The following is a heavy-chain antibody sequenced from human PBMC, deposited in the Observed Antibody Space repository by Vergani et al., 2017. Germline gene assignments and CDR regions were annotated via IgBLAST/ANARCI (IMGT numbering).Heavy chain of an antibody. Sequence: EVQLVESGGVVVQPGGSLRLSCAASGFTFDDYTMHWVRQAPGKGLECVSLISWAGGTTYYADSVKGRFTISRDNAKNSLYLQMNSLRAEDTAVYYCARYSGXFDYWGQGTLVTVSS. D-gene: IGHD1-26*01. CDR1: GFTFDDYT. CDR2: ISWAGGTT. J-gene: IGHJ4*02. CDR3: ARYSGXFDY. V-gene: IGHV3-43*01.